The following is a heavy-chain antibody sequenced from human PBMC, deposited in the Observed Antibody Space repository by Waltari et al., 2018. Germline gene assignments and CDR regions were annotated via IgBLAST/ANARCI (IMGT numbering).Heavy chain of an antibody. J-gene: IGHJ4*02. CDR2: ITWNSGKV. CDR3: TKDLTHTNYEGFAN. CDR1: GVTSDDFA. Sequence: EVQLVESGGALVPPGRSGRLSCATYGVTSDDFAMHWVRQVPGKGLEWVAGITWNSGKVDYAGSVKGRFTISRDNAKNLLFLQMNSLRPEDTALYYCTKDLTHTNYEGFANWGLGTLVTVSS. D-gene: IGHD3-16*01. V-gene: IGHV3-9*02.